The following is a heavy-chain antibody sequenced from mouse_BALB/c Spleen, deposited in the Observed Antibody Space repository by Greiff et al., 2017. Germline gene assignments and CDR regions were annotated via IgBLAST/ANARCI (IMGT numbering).Heavy chain of an antibody. CDR2: ISSGGST. J-gene: IGHJ1*01. CDR3: ARYGDGNYTDWYFDV. CDR1: GFTFSSYA. V-gene: IGHV5-6-5*01. D-gene: IGHD2-1*01. Sequence: EVQLVESGGGLVKPGGSLKLSCAASGFTFSSYAMSWVRQTPEKRLEWVASISSGGSTYYPDSVKGRFTISRENARNILYLQMTSLRSEDTAMYYCARYGDGNYTDWYFDVWGAGTTVTVSS.